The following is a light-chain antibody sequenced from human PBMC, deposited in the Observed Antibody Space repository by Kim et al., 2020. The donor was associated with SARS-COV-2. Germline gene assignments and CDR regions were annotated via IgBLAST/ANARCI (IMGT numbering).Light chain of an antibody. CDR2: YDS. V-gene: IGLV3-21*04. J-gene: IGLJ3*02. Sequence: QGKTARITVGGNNIGSKSVQWYQQKPGQAPVLVIYYDSDRPSGIPERFSGSNSGNTATLTISRVEAGDEADYYCQVWDSSSDHRVFGGGTQLTVL. CDR1: NIGSKS. CDR3: QVWDSSSDHRV.